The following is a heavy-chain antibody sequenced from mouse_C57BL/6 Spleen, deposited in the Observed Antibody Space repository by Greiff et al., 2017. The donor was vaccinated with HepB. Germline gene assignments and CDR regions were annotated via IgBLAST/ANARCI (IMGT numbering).Heavy chain of an antibody. CDR2: IDPEDGDT. CDR3: TTRSTVVVAYDY. J-gene: IGHJ3*01. V-gene: IGHV14-1*01. CDR1: GFNIKDYY. Sequence: VQLQQSGAELVRPGASVKLSCTASGFNIKDYYMHWVKQRPEQGLEWIGRIDPEDGDTEYAPKFQGKATMTADTSSNTAYLQLSSLTSEDTAVYYCTTRSTVVVAYDYWGQGTLVTVSA. D-gene: IGHD1-1*01.